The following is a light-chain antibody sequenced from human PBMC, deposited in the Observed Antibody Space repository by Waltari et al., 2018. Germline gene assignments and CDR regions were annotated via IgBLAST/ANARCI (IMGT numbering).Light chain of an antibody. J-gene: IGLJ3*02. CDR1: IGHSHNI. Sequence: QLVLTQSPSASASLGASVTLTCPPSIGHSHNIIAWLQQQPEKGPRYLMKVNSDGSHNKGDEIPDRFSGSSSGAERYLTISSVQSEDEADYYCQTGGHGTWVFGGGTTLTVL. CDR3: QTGGHGTWV. V-gene: IGLV4-69*01. CDR2: VNSDGSH.